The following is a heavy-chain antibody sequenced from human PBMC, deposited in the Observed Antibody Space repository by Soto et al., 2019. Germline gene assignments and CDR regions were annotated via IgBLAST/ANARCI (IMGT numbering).Heavy chain of an antibody. V-gene: IGHV1-3*01. CDR2: INADNGNT. CDR3: ARVVGALGHWFDP. J-gene: IGHJ5*02. Sequence: EASVKVSCKASGYTFTSYAMHWVRQAPGQRLEWMGRINADNGNTKYAQKLQGRVTMTTDTSTSTAYMELRSLRSDDTAVYYCARVVGALGHWFDPWGQGTLVTVSS. CDR1: GYTFTSYA. D-gene: IGHD1-26*01.